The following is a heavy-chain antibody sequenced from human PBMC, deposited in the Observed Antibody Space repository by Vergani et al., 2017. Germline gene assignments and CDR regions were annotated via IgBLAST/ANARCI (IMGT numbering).Heavy chain of an antibody. Sequence: QVQLVQAGAEVKKAGASAKVSCKASGYPFPGYQMHWVRQASGQGLEWMVWLNPNSGGTNYGQKFQGRVTMTRDTSISTAYMELSRLGSDDTAVYYCARAPEGVIVATIPWFDPWGQGTLVTVSS. CDR1: GYPFPGYQ. D-gene: IGHD5-12*01. J-gene: IGHJ5*02. V-gene: IGHV1-2*02. CDR3: ARAPEGVIVATIPWFDP. CDR2: LNPNSGGT.